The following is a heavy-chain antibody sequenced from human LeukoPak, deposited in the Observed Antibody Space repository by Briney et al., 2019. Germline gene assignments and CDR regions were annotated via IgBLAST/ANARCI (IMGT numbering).Heavy chain of an antibody. CDR1: GGSFSGYY. CDR2: INHSGST. J-gene: IGHJ6*03. D-gene: IGHD3-3*01. Sequence: SETLSLTCAVYGGSFSGYYWSWIRQPPGKGLEWIGEINHSGSTNYNPSLKSRVTISVTTSKNQFSLKLSSVTAADTAVYYCARGPFLDVRYYDFWRGHYYYMDVWGKGTTVTVSS. CDR3: ARGPFLDVRYYDFWRGHYYYMDV. V-gene: IGHV4-34*01.